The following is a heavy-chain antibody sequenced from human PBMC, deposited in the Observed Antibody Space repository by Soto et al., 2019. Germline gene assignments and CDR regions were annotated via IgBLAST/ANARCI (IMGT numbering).Heavy chain of an antibody. J-gene: IGHJ4*02. D-gene: IGHD6-19*01. V-gene: IGHV3-23*01. CDR3: AKDLQFSGWLSAQTFDY. Sequence: GSLRLSCSASGFTFNNYAMAWVRQAPGEGLECVSSITGSGDSTYYADSVKGRFTISRDKSKSTLYLQMNSLRAEDTAVYYCAKDLQFSGWLSAQTFDYWGQGTQVTVSS. CDR2: ITGSGDST. CDR1: GFTFNNYA.